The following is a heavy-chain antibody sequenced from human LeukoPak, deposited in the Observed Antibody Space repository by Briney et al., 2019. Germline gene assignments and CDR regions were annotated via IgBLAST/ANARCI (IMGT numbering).Heavy chain of an antibody. CDR1: GFTFSSYE. D-gene: IGHD6-19*01. Sequence: GGSLRLSCAASGFTFSSYEMNWVRQAPGKGLEWVSYISSSGSTIYYADSEKGRFTISRDNAKNSLYLQMNSLRAEDTAVYYCASNNRIAVAGTPDYWGQGTLVTVSS. V-gene: IGHV3-48*03. CDR3: ASNNRIAVAGTPDY. J-gene: IGHJ4*02. CDR2: ISSSGSTI.